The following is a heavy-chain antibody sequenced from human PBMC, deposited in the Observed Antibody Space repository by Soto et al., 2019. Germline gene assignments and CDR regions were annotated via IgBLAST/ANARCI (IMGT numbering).Heavy chain of an antibody. D-gene: IGHD3-16*01. CDR3: ARGGSDRLIR. CDR2: INSDGRTT. CDR1: EFTFSAYW. V-gene: IGHV3-74*01. Sequence: EVQLVESGGGLVQPGGSLRLSCATSEFTFSAYWMHWVRQAPGKGLVWVSRINSDGRTTGYADSVKGRFTISSDNARNTLFLRMDSLRVDDTAVYYCARGGSDRLIRWGQGTLVTVSS. J-gene: IGHJ4*02.